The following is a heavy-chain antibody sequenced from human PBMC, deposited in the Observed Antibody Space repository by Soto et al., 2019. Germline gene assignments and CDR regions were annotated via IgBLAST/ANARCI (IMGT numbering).Heavy chain of an antibody. CDR2: INHSGST. V-gene: IGHV4-34*01. Sequence: PSETLSLTCAVYGGSFSGYYWSWIRQPPGKGLEWIGEINHSGSTNYNPSLKSRVTISVDTSKNQFSLKLSSVTAADTAVYYCARGSARWFGELLYYFNYWGQGTLVTVSS. CDR3: ARGSARWFGELLYYFNY. CDR1: GGSFSGYY. J-gene: IGHJ4*02. D-gene: IGHD3-10*01.